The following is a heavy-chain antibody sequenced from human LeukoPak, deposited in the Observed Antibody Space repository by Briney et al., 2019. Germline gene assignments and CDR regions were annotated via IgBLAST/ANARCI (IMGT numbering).Heavy chain of an antibody. CDR2: ISSSGSTI. D-gene: IGHD4-17*01. CDR3: ARDSGEARYGDYSFDY. V-gene: IGHV3-48*03. J-gene: IGHJ4*02. Sequence: GGSLRLSCAASGFTFSGYEMNWVRQAPGKGLEWVSYISSSGSTIYYADSVKGRFTISRDNAKNSLYLQMNSLRAEDTAVYYCARDSGEARYGDYSFDYWGQGTLVTVSS. CDR1: GFTFSGYE.